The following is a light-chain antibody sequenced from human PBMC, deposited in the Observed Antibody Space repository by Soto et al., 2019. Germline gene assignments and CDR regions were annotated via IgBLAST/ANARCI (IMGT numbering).Light chain of an antibody. Sequence: EIVLTQSPATLSLSPGERATLSCRASQSVISYLAWFQQKPGQAPRLLIYDTSNRATGIPARFTGSGSGTDFTLTISSLEPEDFAVYYCQQRYSWPPITFGQGTRLEIK. V-gene: IGKV3-11*01. CDR1: QSVISY. J-gene: IGKJ5*01. CDR3: QQRYSWPPIT. CDR2: DTS.